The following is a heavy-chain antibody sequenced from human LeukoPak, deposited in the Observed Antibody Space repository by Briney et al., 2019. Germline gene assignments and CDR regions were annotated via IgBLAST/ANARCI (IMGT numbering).Heavy chain of an antibody. CDR2: IYYSGST. CDR1: GGSISSGDYY. Sequence: PSETLSLTCTVSGGSISSGDYYWSWIRQPPGKGLEWIGYIYYSGSTYYNPSLKSRVTISVDTSKNQFSLKLSSVTAADTAVYYCARGGIAARHNWFDPWGQGTLVTVSS. V-gene: IGHV4-30-4*08. D-gene: IGHD6-6*01. CDR3: ARGGIAARHNWFDP. J-gene: IGHJ5*02.